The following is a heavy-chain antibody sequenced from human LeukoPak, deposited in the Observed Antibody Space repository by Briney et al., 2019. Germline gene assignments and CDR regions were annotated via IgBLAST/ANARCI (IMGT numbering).Heavy chain of an antibody. CDR1: GGTFSSYA. CDR2: IIPILGIA. CDR3: ARETAASFDP. J-gene: IGHJ5*02. D-gene: IGHD6-13*01. V-gene: IGHV1-69*04. Sequence: ASVKVSCKASGGTFSSYAISWVRQAPGQGLEWMGRIIPILGIANYAQKFQGRVTITADKSTSTAYMELRSLRSDDTAVYYCARETAASFDPWGQGTLVTVSS.